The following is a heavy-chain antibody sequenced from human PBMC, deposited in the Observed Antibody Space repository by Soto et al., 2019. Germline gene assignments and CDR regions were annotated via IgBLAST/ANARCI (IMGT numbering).Heavy chain of an antibody. Sequence: SETLSLTCSVSGGSISNHYWSWIRQPPGKGLEWIGYIHHSGSTNYNPSLESRVTISLDASKNQFSLKLSSVTAADTAVYYCAREDFWSGCDHWGQGTQVTVSS. D-gene: IGHD3-3*01. J-gene: IGHJ1*01. CDR2: IHHSGST. CDR1: GGSISNHY. V-gene: IGHV4-59*11. CDR3: AREDFWSGCDH.